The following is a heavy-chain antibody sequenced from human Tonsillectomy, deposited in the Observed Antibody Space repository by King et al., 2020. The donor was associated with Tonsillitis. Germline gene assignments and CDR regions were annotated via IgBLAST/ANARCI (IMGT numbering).Heavy chain of an antibody. D-gene: IGHD1-26*01. CDR2: IQDTGNS. J-gene: IGHJ4*02. V-gene: IGHV4-39*07. Sequence: QLQESGPGQVKPSETLSLTCTVFGDSTSISRSSYWGWIRQPPGKGLEWIASIQDTGNSFFNPSLKSRVTISLDTSKQHFSLKMTSLTAADTAVYYCARPFSGSYSAFAYWGLGTLVTVSS. CDR1: GDSTSISRSSY. CDR3: ARPFSGSYSAFAY.